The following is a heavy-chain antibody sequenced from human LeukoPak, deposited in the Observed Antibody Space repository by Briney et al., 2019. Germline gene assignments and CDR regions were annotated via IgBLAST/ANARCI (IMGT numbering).Heavy chain of an antibody. J-gene: IGHJ5*02. V-gene: IGHV5-51*01. Sequence: GESLKISRKGSGYRFNSYWIAWVRQMPGKGLEWMGMIYPGNSDTRYSPSFQGQVTISADKSISTAYLQWSSLKASDTAMYYCARHGGSGTYLDGFDPWGQGTLVTVSS. D-gene: IGHD3-10*01. CDR3: ARHGGSGTYLDGFDP. CDR1: GYRFNSYW. CDR2: IYPGNSDT.